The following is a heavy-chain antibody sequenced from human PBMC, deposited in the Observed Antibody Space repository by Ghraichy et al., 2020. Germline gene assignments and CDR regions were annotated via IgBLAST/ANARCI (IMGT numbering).Heavy chain of an antibody. V-gene: IGHV4-34*01. CDR1: FGSFSGYY. Sequence: SETLSLTCAVYFGSFSGYYWIWIRQPPGKGLEWIGEINHSGSTNYNPSLKSRVTISVDTSKNQFSLKLSSVTAADTAVYYCARVIWFGYAFDIWGQGTMVTVSS. CDR2: INHSGST. D-gene: IGHD3-10*01. J-gene: IGHJ3*02. CDR3: ARVIWFGYAFDI.